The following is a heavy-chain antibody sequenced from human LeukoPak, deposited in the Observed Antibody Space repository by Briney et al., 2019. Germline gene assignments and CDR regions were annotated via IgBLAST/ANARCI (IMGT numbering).Heavy chain of an antibody. J-gene: IGHJ6*03. CDR3: ARVGTYDTPDSHYRYMDV. CDR2: ISGSGGST. Sequence: PGGSLRLSCAASGFTFSSYAMSWVRQAPGKGLEWVSVISGSGGSTYYADSVKGRFTISRDNAKNSLYLQLNSLRAEDTAVYYCARVGTYDTPDSHYRYMDVWGKGTTVTVSS. D-gene: IGHD3-16*01. CDR1: GFTFSSYA. V-gene: IGHV3-23*01.